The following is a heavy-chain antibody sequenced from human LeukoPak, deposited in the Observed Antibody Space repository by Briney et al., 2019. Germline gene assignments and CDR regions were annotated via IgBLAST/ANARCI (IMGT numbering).Heavy chain of an antibody. V-gene: IGHV1-2*02. J-gene: IGHJ6*03. D-gene: IGHD6-6*01. CDR1: GYTFTSYG. CDR3: ARVVEQLVDLDYYYYYMDV. Sequence: ASVKVSCKASGYTFTSYGISWVRQAPGQGLEWMGWINPNSGGTNYAQKFQGRVTMTRDTSISTAYMELSRLRSDDTAVYYCARVVEQLVDLDYYYYYMDVWGKGTTVTVSS. CDR2: INPNSGGT.